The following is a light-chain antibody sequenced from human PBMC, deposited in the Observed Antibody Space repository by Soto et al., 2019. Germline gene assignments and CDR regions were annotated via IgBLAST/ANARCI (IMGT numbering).Light chain of an antibody. CDR2: GNT. Sequence: QSVLTQRPSVSGAPGQRVTISCTGSSSNIGSGYDVNWYQQLPGTAPKLLIYGNTNRPSGVPDRFSGSKSGTSGSLAISGLQTEDEAVYYCQSWDTSLSGSVFGGGTKLTVL. CDR3: QSWDTSLSGSV. V-gene: IGLV1-40*01. J-gene: IGLJ2*01. CDR1: SSNIGSGYD.